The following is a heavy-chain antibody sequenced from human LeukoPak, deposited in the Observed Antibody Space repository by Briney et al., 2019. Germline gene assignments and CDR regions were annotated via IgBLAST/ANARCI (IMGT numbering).Heavy chain of an antibody. V-gene: IGHV3-23*01. CDR3: AKEGRWLDS. CDR1: GFTFSSYA. CDR2: ISGSGGST. Sequence: GGFLRLSCAASGFTFSSYAMSWVRQAPGKGLEWVSAISGSGGSTYYADSVKGRFTISRDNSKNTLYLQINSLRTEDTAVYFCAKEGRWLDSWGQGTLVTVSS. D-gene: IGHD4-23*01. J-gene: IGHJ4*02.